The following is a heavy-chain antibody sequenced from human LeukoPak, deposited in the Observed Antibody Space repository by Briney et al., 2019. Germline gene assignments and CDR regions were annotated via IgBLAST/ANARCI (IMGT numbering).Heavy chain of an antibody. Sequence: GGSLRLSCAGSGFTFSDFWMHWVRQAPGKGLVWVSRISSDGSITGYADSVKGRFTISRDNAKNTLYLQMNSLRAEDTAVYYCARHLNYYLDYWGQGTLVTVSS. V-gene: IGHV3-74*01. CDR2: ISSDGSIT. D-gene: IGHD3-10*01. J-gene: IGHJ4*02. CDR3: ARHLNYYLDY. CDR1: GFTFSDFW.